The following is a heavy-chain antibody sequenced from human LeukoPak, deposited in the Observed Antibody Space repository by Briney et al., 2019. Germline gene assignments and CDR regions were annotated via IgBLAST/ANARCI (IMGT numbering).Heavy chain of an antibody. Sequence: SETLSLTCTVSGGSISSYYWSWIRQPPGKGLEWIGEINHSGSTNYNPSLKSRVTISVDTSKNQFSLKLSSVTAADTAVYYCARRYDSSGYKELDYWGQGTLVTVSS. CDR2: INHSGST. CDR3: ARRYDSSGYKELDY. D-gene: IGHD3-22*01. J-gene: IGHJ4*02. V-gene: IGHV4-34*01. CDR1: GGSISSYY.